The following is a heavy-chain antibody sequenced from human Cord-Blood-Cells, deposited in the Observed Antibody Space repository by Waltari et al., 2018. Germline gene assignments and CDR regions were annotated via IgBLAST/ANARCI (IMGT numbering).Heavy chain of an antibody. CDR3: AKLRRAAMDAFDI. V-gene: IGHV3-23*04. J-gene: IGHJ3*02. Sequence: EVQLVESGGGLVQPGGSLRLSCAASGFTFSSYAISCVRQAPGKGLEWVSAIRCSVGITYYADSVKGRCTISRDNSKNTLYLQMNSLRAEDTAVYYCAKLRRAAMDAFDIWGQGTMVTVSS. CDR1: GFTFSSYA. CDR2: IRCSVGIT.